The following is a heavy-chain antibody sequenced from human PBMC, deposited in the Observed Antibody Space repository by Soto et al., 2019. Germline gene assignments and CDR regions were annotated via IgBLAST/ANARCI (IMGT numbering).Heavy chain of an antibody. CDR2: INHSGST. D-gene: IGHD3-10*01. CDR1: GGSFSGYY. CDR3: ARGRGAMVRGVHGWFDP. V-gene: IGHV4-34*01. Sequence: QVQLQQWGAGLLKPSETLSLTCGVYGGSFSGYYWNWIRQPPGKGLEWIGEINHSGSTNYNPSLKSRVTISVDTSNYQFSLKLSSVTAGDTAVYYCARGRGAMVRGVHGWFDPWGQGTLVTVSS. J-gene: IGHJ5*02.